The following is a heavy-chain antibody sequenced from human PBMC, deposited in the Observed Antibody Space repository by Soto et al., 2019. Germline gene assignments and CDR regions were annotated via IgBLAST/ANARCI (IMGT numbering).Heavy chain of an antibody. V-gene: IGHV4-31*03. D-gene: IGHD3-9*01. CDR1: GGSIRSGGYY. J-gene: IGHJ5*02. CDR3: ARDLVHYDILTGYYDWFDP. Sequence: PSETLSLTCSVSGGSIRSGGYYLSWIRQHPGKGLEWIGYIYYSGSTYYNPSLKSRVTISVDTSKNQFSLKLSSVTAADTAVYYCARDLVHYDILTGYYDWFDPWGQGTLVTVSS. CDR2: IYYSGST.